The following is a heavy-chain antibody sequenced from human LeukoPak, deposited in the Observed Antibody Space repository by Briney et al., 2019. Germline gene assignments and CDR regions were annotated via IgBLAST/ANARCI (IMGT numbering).Heavy chain of an antibody. D-gene: IGHD2-8*01. V-gene: IGHV3-30*02. CDR1: GFTFSSYG. Sequence: PGRSLRLSCAASGFTFSSYGMHWVRQAPGKGLEWVAFIRYDGSNKYYADSVKGRFTISRDNSKNTLYLQMNSLRAEDTAVYYCAKGGYCTNGVCQPTPFDYWGQGTLVTVSS. J-gene: IGHJ4*02. CDR3: AKGGYCTNGVCQPTPFDY. CDR2: IRYDGSNK.